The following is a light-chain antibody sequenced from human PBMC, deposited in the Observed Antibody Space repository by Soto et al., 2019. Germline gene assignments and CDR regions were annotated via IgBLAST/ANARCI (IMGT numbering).Light chain of an antibody. CDR1: QSISTNS. V-gene: IGKV3-20*01. CDR3: HQYDTSPHS. CDR2: AAS. Sequence: EIVLTQSPGTVSLSAGERATLSCRASQSISTNSLAWYQQKPGQAPRLLIYAASSRATGIPYRFAGSGSGTGFTLTISSLEPEDFAVYFCHQYDTSPHSFGGGTKVGMK. J-gene: IGKJ4*01.